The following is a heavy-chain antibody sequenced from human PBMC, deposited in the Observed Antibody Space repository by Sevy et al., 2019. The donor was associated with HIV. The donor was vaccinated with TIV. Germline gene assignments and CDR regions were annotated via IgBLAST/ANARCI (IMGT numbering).Heavy chain of an antibody. V-gene: IGHV3-7*01. Sequence: GGSLRLSCAASGFTFSGYWMSWVRQAPGKGLQWVANIKQDGSKNEFVDSVKGRFTISRDNPKNSLYLQMNSLRAEDTAGYYSAREGAGGFDYWGQGTLVTVSS. CDR2: IKQDGSKN. CDR3: AREGAGGFDY. J-gene: IGHJ4*02. D-gene: IGHD2-15*01. CDR1: GFTFSGYW.